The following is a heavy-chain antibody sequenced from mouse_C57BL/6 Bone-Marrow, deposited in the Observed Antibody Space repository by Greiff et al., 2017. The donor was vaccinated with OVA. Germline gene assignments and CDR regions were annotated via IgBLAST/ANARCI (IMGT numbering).Heavy chain of an antibody. D-gene: IGHD1-1*01. CDR1: GYTFTSYG. CDR2: IYPRSGNT. Sequence: QVQLQQSGAELARPGASVKLSCKASGYTFTSYGISWVKQRTGQGLEWIGEIYPRSGNTYYNEKFKGKATLTAEKSSSTAYMQLSSLTSEDSAVYFCARYTTVVATRKYAMDYWGQGTSVTVSS. CDR3: ARYTTVVATRKYAMDY. V-gene: IGHV1-81*01. J-gene: IGHJ4*01.